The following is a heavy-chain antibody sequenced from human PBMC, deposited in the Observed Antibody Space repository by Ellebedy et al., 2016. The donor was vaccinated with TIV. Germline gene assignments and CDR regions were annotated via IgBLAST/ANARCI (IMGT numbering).Heavy chain of an antibody. Sequence: GESLKISCAVSGFTFSNYAVPWVRQAPGKELEWVSAISGNGGSTHYEDSVKGRFTVSRDNSKNTLYLQMNSLRAEDTAVYYCAKGTGIQLWLGYWGQGTLVTVSS. J-gene: IGHJ4*02. CDR3: AKGTGIQLWLGY. CDR2: ISGNGGST. V-gene: IGHV3-23*01. CDR1: GFTFSNYA. D-gene: IGHD5-18*01.